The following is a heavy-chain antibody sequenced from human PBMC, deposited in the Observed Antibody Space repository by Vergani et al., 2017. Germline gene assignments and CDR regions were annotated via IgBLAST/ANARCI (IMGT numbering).Heavy chain of an antibody. V-gene: IGHV1-18*04. J-gene: IGHJ4*02. Sequence: QVQLVQSGAEVKKPGASVKVSCKASGYTFTSYGISWVRQAPGQGLEWMGWISAYNGNTNYAQKLQSRVTMTTDTSTSTAYMELRSLRSDDTAVYYCARDLYSSGWTSPSNYFDYWGQGTLVTVSS. CDR3: ARDLYSSGWTSPSNYFDY. CDR2: ISAYNGNT. D-gene: IGHD6-19*01. CDR1: GYTFTSYG.